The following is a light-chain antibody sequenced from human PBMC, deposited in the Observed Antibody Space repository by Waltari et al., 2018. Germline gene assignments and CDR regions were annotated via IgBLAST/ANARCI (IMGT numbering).Light chain of an antibody. CDR2: AAS. J-gene: IGKJ5*01. CDR1: QGISSY. Sequence: DIQLTQSPSFLSASVGDRDTITCRASQGISSYLAWYQQKPGKAPKLLIYAASTLQSGVPSRFSGSGSGTEFTLTISSLQPEDFATYYCQQLNSYSTFGQGTRLEIK. CDR3: QQLNSYST. V-gene: IGKV1-9*01.